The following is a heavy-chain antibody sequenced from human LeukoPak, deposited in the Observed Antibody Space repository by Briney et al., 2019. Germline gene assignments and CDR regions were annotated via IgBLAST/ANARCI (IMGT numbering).Heavy chain of an antibody. CDR1: GFPFSSYA. D-gene: IGHD3-10*01. V-gene: IGHV3-30*04. CDR2: ISYDGSNK. CDR3: ARDLNRGRDGY. J-gene: IGHJ4*02. Sequence: GGSLRLSWEAPGFPFSSYAMHWVRQAPGKGLEWVAVISYDGSNKYYADSVKGRFTISRDNSKNTLYLQMNSLRAEDTAVYYCARDLNRGRDGYWGQGTLVTVSS.